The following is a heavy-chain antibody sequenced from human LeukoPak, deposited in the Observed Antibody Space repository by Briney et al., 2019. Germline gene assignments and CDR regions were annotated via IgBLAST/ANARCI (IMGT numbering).Heavy chain of an antibody. V-gene: IGHV3-53*01. Sequence: PGGSLRLSCAASGFTVSSNYMSWVRQAPGKGLECVSLIYSGGSTYYADSVKGRFTISGDNSKNTLYLQMNSLRAEDTAFYYCARDLRTGYTYGYPLDYWGQGTLVTVSS. CDR3: ARDLRTGYTYGYPLDY. CDR1: GFTVSSNY. J-gene: IGHJ4*02. D-gene: IGHD5-18*01. CDR2: IYSGGST.